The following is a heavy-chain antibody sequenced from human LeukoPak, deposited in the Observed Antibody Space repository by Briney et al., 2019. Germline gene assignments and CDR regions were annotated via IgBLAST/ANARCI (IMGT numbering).Heavy chain of an antibody. V-gene: IGHV4-38-2*02. CDR3: ARAGGSGIDY. CDR2: IYQSEST. Sequence: SETLSLTCTVSGYSISSGYYWGWIRQPPGKGLEWIGSIYQSESTYYNPSLKSRVTISVDTSKNQFSLKLSSVTAADTAVYYGARAGGSGIDYWGQGTLVTVSS. J-gene: IGHJ4*02. D-gene: IGHD3-10*01. CDR1: GYSISSGYY.